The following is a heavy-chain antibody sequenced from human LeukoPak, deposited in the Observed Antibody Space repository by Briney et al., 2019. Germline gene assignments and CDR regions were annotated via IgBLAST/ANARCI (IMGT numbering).Heavy chain of an antibody. V-gene: IGHV3-21*06. Sequence: PGGSLRLSCVASGFTFSGHSMNWVRQAPGKGLEWVSSISTTSVYIYYADSVKGRLTISRDNAKNLVFLQMNSLRAEDTAVYYCAREVANSKVPNFDYWGQGTLVTVSS. CDR1: GFTFSGHS. CDR2: ISTTSVYI. CDR3: AREVANSKVPNFDY. J-gene: IGHJ4*02. D-gene: IGHD5-12*01.